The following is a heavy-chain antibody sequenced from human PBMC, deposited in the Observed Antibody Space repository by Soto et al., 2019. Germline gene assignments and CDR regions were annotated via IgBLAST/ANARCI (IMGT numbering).Heavy chain of an antibody. D-gene: IGHD3-22*01. CDR2: IKEDGSEK. V-gene: IGHV3-7*01. Sequence: GGSLRLCCAACGVSFCIYWMTWVCQAPGKGLEWVANIKEDGSEKYYVDSVKGRFTISRDNAKNSLYLQVNNLRAEDTAVYYCVRSYYYDSSGRYHYSALDAWGQGTTVTVSS. J-gene: IGHJ6*02. CDR3: VRSYYYDSSGRYHYSALDA. CDR1: GVSFCIYW.